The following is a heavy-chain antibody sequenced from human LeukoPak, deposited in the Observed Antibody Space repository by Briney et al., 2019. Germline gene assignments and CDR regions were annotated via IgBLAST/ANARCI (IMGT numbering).Heavy chain of an antibody. V-gene: IGHV1-18*04. CDR1: GYTFTSYY. CDR2: ISAYNGNT. Sequence: ASVKVSCKASGYTFTSYYMHWVRQAPGQGLEWMRWISAYNGNTNYAQKLQGRVTMATDTSTSTAYMELRSLRSDDTAVYYCARDKSITISGVVSPGGYWGQGTLVTVSS. D-gene: IGHD3-3*01. CDR3: ARDKSITISGVVSPGGY. J-gene: IGHJ1*01.